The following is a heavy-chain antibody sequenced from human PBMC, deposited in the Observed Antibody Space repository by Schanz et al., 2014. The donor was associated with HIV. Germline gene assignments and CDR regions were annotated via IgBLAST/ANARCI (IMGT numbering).Heavy chain of an antibody. CDR1: GYTFNDYF. CDR2: IKPNDGGT. J-gene: IGHJ5*01. CDR3: ARSRFQLQWFDS. V-gene: IGHV1-2*02. Sequence: QVQLVQSGAAVKKPEASVKVSCKASGYTFNDYFIHWIRQAPGQGLEWMGWIKPNDGGTKSAQKFLGRVTMTGDSSISTAYMELTRLTSDDTAVYYCARSRFQLQWFDSWGQGTLVTVSS. D-gene: IGHD2-2*01.